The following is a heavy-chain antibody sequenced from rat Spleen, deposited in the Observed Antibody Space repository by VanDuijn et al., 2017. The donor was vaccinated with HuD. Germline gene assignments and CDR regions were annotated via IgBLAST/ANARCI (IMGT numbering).Heavy chain of an antibody. D-gene: IGHD1-11*01. Sequence: EVQLVESGGGLVQPGRSLKLSCVASGFTFSSYWMYWIRQAPGKGLEWVSSISTDGGSSYYPDSVKGRFTISRNNAENTVYLQMNSLRSEDTATYYCAKDRDGGFAFDDWGQGVMVTVSS. CDR1: GFTFSSYW. CDR2: ISTDGGSS. V-gene: IGHV5-58*01. J-gene: IGHJ2*01. CDR3: AKDRDGGFAFDD.